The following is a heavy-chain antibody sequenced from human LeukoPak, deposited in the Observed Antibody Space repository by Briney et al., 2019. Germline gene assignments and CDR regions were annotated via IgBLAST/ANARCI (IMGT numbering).Heavy chain of an antibody. V-gene: IGHV3-30*04. CDR3: ARSVEMATMEFDY. J-gene: IGHJ4*02. Sequence: GGSLRLSCAASGFTLSSYAMHWVRQAPGKGLEWVAVLSYDGSNKYYADAVKGRFTISRDNSKNTLYLQMHRLRAEDTAVYYCARSVEMATMEFDYWGQGTLVTVSS. D-gene: IGHD5-24*01. CDR1: GFTLSSYA. CDR2: LSYDGSNK.